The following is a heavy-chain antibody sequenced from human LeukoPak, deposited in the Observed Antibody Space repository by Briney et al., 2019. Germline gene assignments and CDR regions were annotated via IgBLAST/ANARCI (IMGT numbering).Heavy chain of an antibody. CDR1: GFTFSSYA. J-gene: IGHJ6*02. CDR3: AKDLGVVPAAILGGFNYYFYGMDV. V-gene: IGHV3-23*01. CDR2: MSSSGGST. D-gene: IGHD2-2*01. Sequence: GGSLRLSCAASGFTFSSYAMSWVRQAPGKGLEWASAMSSSGGSTYYADSVKGRFTISRDNSKNMPYLQMNSLRAEDTAVYYCAKDLGVVPAAILGGFNYYFYGMDVWGQGTTVTVSS.